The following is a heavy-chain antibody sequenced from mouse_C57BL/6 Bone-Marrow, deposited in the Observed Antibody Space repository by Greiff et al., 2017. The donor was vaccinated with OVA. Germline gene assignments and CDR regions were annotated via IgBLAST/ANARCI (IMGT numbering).Heavy chain of an antibody. V-gene: IGHV5-17*01. CDR2: ISSGSSTI. J-gene: IGHJ1*03. CDR1: GFTFSDYG. CDR3: ARKTTVDPYWYFDV. D-gene: IGHD1-1*01. Sequence: EVKLVESGGGLVKPGGSLKLSCAASGFTFSDYGMHWVRQAPEKGLEWVAYISSGSSTIYYADTVKGRFTISRDNAKNTLFLQMTSLRSEDTAMYYCARKTTVDPYWYFDVWGTGTTVTVSS.